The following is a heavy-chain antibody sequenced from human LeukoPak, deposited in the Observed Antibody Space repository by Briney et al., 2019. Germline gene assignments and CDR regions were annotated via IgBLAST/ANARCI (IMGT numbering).Heavy chain of an antibody. CDR3: ARDGTLLGSDSNYYYGMDV. Sequence: GGSLRLSCAASGFTFRDYAMHWVRQAPGKGLEWVALISYDGKYQFYADSVKGRFTIPRDDSKNTLYVQMNSLRAEDTATYYCARDGTLLGSDSNYYYGMDVWGQGTTVTVSS. D-gene: IGHD2-21*02. V-gene: IGHV3-30*04. CDR1: GFTFRDYA. J-gene: IGHJ6*02. CDR2: ISYDGKYQ.